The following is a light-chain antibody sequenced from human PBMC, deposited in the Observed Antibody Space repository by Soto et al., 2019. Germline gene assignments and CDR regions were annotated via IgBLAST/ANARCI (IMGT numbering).Light chain of an antibody. V-gene: IGKV3-20*01. CDR3: QKCGSSLYT. Sequence: EIVLTQSPGTLSFSPGERATLSCRASQRVSSSYLAWYQQKPGQAPRLLIYGASSRATGIPDRFSGSGSGTDFTLTISRLEPDDVAVYYCQKCGSSLYTFCQGTKLEI. CDR1: QRVSSSY. CDR2: GAS. J-gene: IGKJ2*01.